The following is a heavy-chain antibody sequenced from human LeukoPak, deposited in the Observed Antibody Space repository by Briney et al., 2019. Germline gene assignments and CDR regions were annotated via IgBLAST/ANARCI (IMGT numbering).Heavy chain of an antibody. J-gene: IGHJ4*02. Sequence: PGGSLRLSCAASGFTFSNYGMSWVRQAPGKGLEWVSVISGSGANTYYADSVKGRFTISRDNSKNTLYPQMNSLRAEDTAVYYCARQDIVATRTLDYWGQGTLVTVSS. CDR1: GFTFSNYG. V-gene: IGHV3-23*01. CDR2: ISGSGANT. D-gene: IGHD5-12*01. CDR3: ARQDIVATRTLDY.